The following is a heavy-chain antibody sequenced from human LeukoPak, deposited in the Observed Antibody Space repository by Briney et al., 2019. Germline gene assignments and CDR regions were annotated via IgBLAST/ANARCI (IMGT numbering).Heavy chain of an antibody. CDR3: TRNSGWYGIS. Sequence: GGSLRLSCAASGFTFRSFWMTWVRQAPGRRLEWVADINEDGNEKYYVDSVKGRFTISRDNSRNSLYLQLSSLRADDTAVYYCTRNSGWYGISWGQGTLVTVSS. CDR1: GFTFRSFW. CDR2: INEDGNEK. J-gene: IGHJ4*02. V-gene: IGHV3-7*03. D-gene: IGHD6-19*01.